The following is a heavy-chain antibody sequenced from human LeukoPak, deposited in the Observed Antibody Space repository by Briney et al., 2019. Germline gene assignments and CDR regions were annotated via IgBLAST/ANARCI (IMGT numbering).Heavy chain of an antibody. D-gene: IGHD1-7*01. CDR3: ASTGITD. J-gene: IGHJ3*01. CDR1: GGSISSNTYY. V-gene: IGHV4-39*01. CDR2: VSYTGFT. Sequence: PSETLSLTCIVSGGSISSNTYYWGWIRQPPGKGLEWIGVVSYTGFTNYNPSLENRVTMSVDMSKNQFSLKVTSATATDTAVYYCASTGITDWGQGTMVTVSS.